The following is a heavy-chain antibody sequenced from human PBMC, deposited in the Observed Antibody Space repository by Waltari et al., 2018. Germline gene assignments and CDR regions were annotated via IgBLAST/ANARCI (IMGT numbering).Heavy chain of an antibody. Sequence: QVQLQESGPGLAKPSETLSLTCAVSGGSISTSLVTWIRPPPGKGLEWIGYIYHRGTTNSNPSLKSRVTISVDTSKNQFSLKLRSMTAADTAVYYCTREAGYCSGGSCYFSGDNAFDIWGQGTTVTVSS. CDR3: TREAGYCSGGSCYFSGDNAFDI. V-gene: IGHV4-59*01. J-gene: IGHJ3*02. D-gene: IGHD2-15*01. CDR2: IYHRGTT. CDR1: GGSISTSL.